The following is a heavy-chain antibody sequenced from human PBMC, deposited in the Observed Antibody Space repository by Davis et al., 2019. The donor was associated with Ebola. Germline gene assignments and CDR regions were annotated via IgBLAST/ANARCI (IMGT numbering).Heavy chain of an antibody. Sequence: GESLKISCAASGFTFTSYAMAWVRQAPGKGLEWVSTFSDNTYYADSVKGRFTISRDNSKNTLFLQMSSLRAEDTAVYYCAKESPPYYFDDWGQGTLVTVSS. CDR2: FSDNT. CDR1: GFTFTSYA. J-gene: IGHJ4*02. CDR3: AKESPPYYFDD. V-gene: IGHV3-23*01.